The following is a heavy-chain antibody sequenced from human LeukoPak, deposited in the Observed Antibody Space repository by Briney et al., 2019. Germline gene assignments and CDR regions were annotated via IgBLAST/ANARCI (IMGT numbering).Heavy chain of an antibody. D-gene: IGHD2-21*02. CDR3: AREAGYCGGDCYTFDY. V-gene: IGHV4-39*07. CDR1: GGSISSSSYY. Sequence: SETLSLTCTVSGGSISSSSYYWGCIRQPPGKGLEWIGSIYYSGSTYYNPSLKSRVTISVDTSKNQFSLKLSSVTAADTAVYYCAREAGYCGGDCYTFDYWGQGTLVTVSS. CDR2: IYYSGST. J-gene: IGHJ4*02.